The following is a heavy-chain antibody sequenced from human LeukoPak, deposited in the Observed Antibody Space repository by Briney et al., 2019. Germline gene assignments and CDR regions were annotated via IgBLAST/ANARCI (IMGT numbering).Heavy chain of an antibody. Sequence: GESLKISCKGSGYSFTSYWIGWVRQMPGKGLEWMGIIYPGDSDTRYSPSFQGQVTISADKSISTAYLQWSSLKASDTAMYYCARPYDFWSGYPGEAFDIWGQGTMVTVSS. V-gene: IGHV5-51*01. J-gene: IGHJ3*02. CDR3: ARPYDFWSGYPGEAFDI. CDR1: GYSFTSYW. D-gene: IGHD3-3*01. CDR2: IYPGDSDT.